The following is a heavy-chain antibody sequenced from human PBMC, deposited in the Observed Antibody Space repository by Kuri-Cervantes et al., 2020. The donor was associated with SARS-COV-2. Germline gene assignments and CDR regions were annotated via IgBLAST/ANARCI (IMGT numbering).Heavy chain of an antibody. J-gene: IGHJ4*02. CDR1: GGSISGSSYY. V-gene: IGHV4-39*01. Sequence: SETLSLTCTVSGGSISGSSYYWGWIRQPPGKGLEWIGSIYYSGSTYYNPSLKSRVTISVDTSKNQFSLKLSSVTAADTAVYYCARRNSPYSSSSYYFDYWGQGTLDTVSS. D-gene: IGHD6-13*01. CDR2: IYYSGST. CDR3: ARRNSPYSSSSYYFDY.